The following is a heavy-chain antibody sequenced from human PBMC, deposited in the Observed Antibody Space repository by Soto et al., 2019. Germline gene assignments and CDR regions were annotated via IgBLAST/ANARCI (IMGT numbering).Heavy chain of an antibody. Sequence: GASVKVSCKASGYTFTSYAMHWVRQAPGQRLEWMGWINAGNGNTKYSQKFQGRVTITRDTSASTAYMELSSLRSEDTAVYYCARMGPGVTAPFDYCGQGTLVTVSA. CDR1: GYTFTSYA. CDR2: INAGNGNT. V-gene: IGHV1-3*01. CDR3: ARMGPGVTAPFDY. J-gene: IGHJ4*02. D-gene: IGHD1-20*01.